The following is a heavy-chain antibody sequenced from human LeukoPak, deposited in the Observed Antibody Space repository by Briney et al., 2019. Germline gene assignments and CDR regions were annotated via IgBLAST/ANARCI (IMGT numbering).Heavy chain of an antibody. CDR2: ISSSSSTI. CDR3: ARDQKVTAFDY. J-gene: IGHJ4*02. V-gene: IGHV3-48*01. D-gene: IGHD2-21*02. CDR1: GFTFSSYS. Sequence: GGSLRLSCAASGFTFSSYSMNWVRQAPGKGLEWVSYISSSSSTIYYADSVKGRFTISRDNAKNSLYLQMNSLRAEDTAVYYRARDQKVTAFDYWGQGTLVIVSS.